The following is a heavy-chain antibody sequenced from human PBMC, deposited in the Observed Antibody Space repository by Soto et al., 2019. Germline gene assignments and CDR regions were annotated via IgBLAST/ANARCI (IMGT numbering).Heavy chain of an antibody. CDR1: GFTFSSYG. V-gene: IGHV3-33*01. CDR3: ARDCSGGSCYLFEY. CDR2: IWYDGSNK. Sequence: PGGSLRLSCAASGFTFSSYGMHWVRQAPGKGLEWVAVIWYDGSNKYYADSVKGRFTISRDNSKNTLYLQMNSLRAEDTAVYYCARDCSGGSCYLFEYWGQGTLVTVSS. J-gene: IGHJ4*02. D-gene: IGHD2-15*01.